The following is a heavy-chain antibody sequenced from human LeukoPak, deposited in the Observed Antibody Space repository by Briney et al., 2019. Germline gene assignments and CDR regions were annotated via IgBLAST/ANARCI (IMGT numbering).Heavy chain of an antibody. D-gene: IGHD5-12*01. CDR2: ISGSGGSI. Sequence: GGSLRLSCAASGFTFSSYAMSWVRQAPGKGLEWVSAISGSGGSIYYADSVKGRFTISRDNSKNTVYLQMNSLRAEDTAVYYCAIIKLRPCYVDYWGQGTLVTVSS. V-gene: IGHV3-23*01. CDR3: AIIKLRPCYVDY. J-gene: IGHJ4*02. CDR1: GFTFSSYA.